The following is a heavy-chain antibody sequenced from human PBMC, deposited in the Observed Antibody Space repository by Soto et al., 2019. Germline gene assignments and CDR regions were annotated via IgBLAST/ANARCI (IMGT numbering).Heavy chain of an antibody. V-gene: IGHV4-4*07. Sequence: SETLSLTCTVSGGSISSYYWSWIRQPAGKGLEWIGRIYTSGSTNYNPSLKSRVTMPVDTSKNQFYLKLSSVTAADTAVYYCEREGDQQLVRGRFDPWGQGTLATVYS. CDR1: GGSISSYY. D-gene: IGHD6-6*01. J-gene: IGHJ5*02. CDR2: IYTSGST. CDR3: EREGDQQLVRGRFDP.